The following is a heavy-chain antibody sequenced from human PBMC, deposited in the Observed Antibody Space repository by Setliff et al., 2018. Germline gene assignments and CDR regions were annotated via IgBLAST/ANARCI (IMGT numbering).Heavy chain of an antibody. CDR1: GASLSSGTYY. CDR3: ARTGTYRYFDY. J-gene: IGHJ4*02. D-gene: IGHD1-1*01. Sequence: LSLTCTVSGASLSSGTYYWGWIRQPPGKGLEWIGRIYYRGDTYYNASLKGRLTISVDTAQNQFSLRLTSVTAADTAVYYCARTGTYRYFDYWGQRALVTVSS. V-gene: IGHV4-39*01. CDR2: IYYRGDT.